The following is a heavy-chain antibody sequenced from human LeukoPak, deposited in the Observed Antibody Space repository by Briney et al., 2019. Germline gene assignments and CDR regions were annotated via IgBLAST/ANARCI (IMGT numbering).Heavy chain of an antibody. V-gene: IGHV4-30-2*03. CDR2: IYYSGST. Sequence: SQTLSLTCTVSGGSISSGDYYWSWIRQPPGKGLEWIGSIYYSGSTYYNPSLKSRVTISVDTSKNQFSLKLSSVTAADTAVYYCARTYYDILTGYYHSWFDPWGQGTLVTVSS. CDR1: GGSISSGDYY. CDR3: ARTYYDILTGYYHSWFDP. D-gene: IGHD3-9*01. J-gene: IGHJ5*02.